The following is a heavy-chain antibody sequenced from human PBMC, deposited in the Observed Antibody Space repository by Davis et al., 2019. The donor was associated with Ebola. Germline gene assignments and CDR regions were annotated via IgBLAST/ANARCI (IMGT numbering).Heavy chain of an antibody. V-gene: IGHV4-34*01. CDR2: INHSGST. J-gene: IGHJ4*02. CDR1: GGSFSGYY. CDR3: ARRKTSIAARIDY. Sequence: MPSETLSLTCAVYGGSFSGYYWSWIRQPPGKGLEWIGEINHSGSTNYNPSLKSRVTISVDTSKNQFSLKLSSVTAADTAVYYCARRKTSIAARIDYWGQGTLVTVSS. D-gene: IGHD6-6*01.